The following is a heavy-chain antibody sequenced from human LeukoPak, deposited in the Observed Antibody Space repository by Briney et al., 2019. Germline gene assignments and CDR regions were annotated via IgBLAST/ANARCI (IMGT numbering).Heavy chain of an antibody. CDR3: AKDLSKPPGIAAAGY. CDR2: ISGSGGST. D-gene: IGHD6-13*01. V-gene: IGHV3-23*01. J-gene: IGHJ4*02. CDR1: GFTFSSYA. Sequence: GGSLRLSCAASGFTFSSYAMSWVRQAPGKGLEWVSAISGSGGSTYYADSVKGRFTISRDNSKNTLYLQMNSLRAEDTAVYYCAKDLSKPPGIAAAGYWGQGTLVTVSS.